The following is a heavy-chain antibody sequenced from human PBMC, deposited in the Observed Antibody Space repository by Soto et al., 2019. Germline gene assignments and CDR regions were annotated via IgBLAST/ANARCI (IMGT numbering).Heavy chain of an antibody. D-gene: IGHD5-18*01. Sequence: GGSLRLSCAASGFTFSSYAMHWVRQAPGKGLSWVGRIKSKTDGGATDYAAPVKGRFTISRDDSKNTLYLQINSLKTEDTAVYYRTTHNRVTYWGLGTLVTVSS. J-gene: IGHJ4*02. CDR2: IKSKTDGGAT. CDR3: TTHNRVTY. CDR1: GFTFSSYA. V-gene: IGHV3-15*07.